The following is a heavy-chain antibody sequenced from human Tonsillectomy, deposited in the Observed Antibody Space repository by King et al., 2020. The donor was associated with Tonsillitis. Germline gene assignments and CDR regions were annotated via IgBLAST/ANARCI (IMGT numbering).Heavy chain of an antibody. CDR1: GFTFSSYA. CDR3: SKDLMVVTAIPGNYFDY. CDR2: ISGSGGTP. D-gene: IGHD2-21*02. J-gene: IGHJ4*02. V-gene: IGHV3-23*04. Sequence: VQLVESGGVLVQTGGSLRLSCAASGFTFSSYAMSWVRQAPGKGLEWVSAISGSGGTPYYADSVKGRFTISRDNSKNTLYLQMNSLRAEDTAVYYCSKDLMVVTAIPGNYFDYWGQGTLVTVSS.